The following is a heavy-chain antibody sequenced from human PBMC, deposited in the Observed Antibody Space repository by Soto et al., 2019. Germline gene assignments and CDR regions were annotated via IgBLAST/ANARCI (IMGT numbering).Heavy chain of an antibody. Sequence: VSCQASGYTFTGYGISWVRQAPGKGLEWMGWISAYNGNTNYAQKLQGRVTMTTDTSTSAAYMELRSLRSDDTAVHYCARVGVVVPAAIRWLDPWGQGTLVTVS. CDR2: ISAYNGNT. CDR3: ARVGVVVPAAIRWLDP. J-gene: IGHJ5*02. D-gene: IGHD2-2*01. CDR1: GYTFTGYG. V-gene: IGHV1-18*01.